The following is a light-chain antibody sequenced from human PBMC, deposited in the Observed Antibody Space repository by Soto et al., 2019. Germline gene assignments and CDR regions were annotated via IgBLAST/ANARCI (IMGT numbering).Light chain of an antibody. V-gene: IGKV1-5*03. Sequence: DIQMTPPPYTLSASVGDRVTITCRASQTINSWLAWYQLKPGKAPKLQIYKASILESGVPSRFSGSGSGTEFTLTISSLQPDGFATYSCQQYISHPWAFGQGTQVEIK. CDR2: KAS. CDR3: QQYISHPWA. J-gene: IGKJ1*01. CDR1: QTINSW.